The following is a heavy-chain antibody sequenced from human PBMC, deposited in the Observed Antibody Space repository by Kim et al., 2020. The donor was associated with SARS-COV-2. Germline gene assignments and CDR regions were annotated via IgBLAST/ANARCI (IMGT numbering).Heavy chain of an antibody. V-gene: IGHV2-5*02. Sequence: RQPPGKALELSDLIERGDEESYSPTLKSRRTINKDTSKSQVVLAMTNMDPVDTATYYCARRSGWYEGAAFDYWGQGTLVTVSS. CDR3: ARRSGWYEGAAFDY. J-gene: IGHJ4*02. CDR2: IERGDEE. D-gene: IGHD6-19*01.